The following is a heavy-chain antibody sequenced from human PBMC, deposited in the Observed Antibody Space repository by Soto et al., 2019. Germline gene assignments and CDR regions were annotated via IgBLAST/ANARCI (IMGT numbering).Heavy chain of an antibody. D-gene: IGHD6-13*01. CDR3: AKDMMKQQLAHFDY. V-gene: IGHV3-9*01. CDR1: GFTFDDYA. Sequence: GGSLRLSCAASGFTFDDYAMHWVRQAPGKGLEWVSGISWNSGSIGYADSVKGRFTISRDNAKNSLYLQMNSLRAEDTALYYCAKDMMKQQLAHFDYWGQGTLVTVS. J-gene: IGHJ4*02. CDR2: ISWNSGSI.